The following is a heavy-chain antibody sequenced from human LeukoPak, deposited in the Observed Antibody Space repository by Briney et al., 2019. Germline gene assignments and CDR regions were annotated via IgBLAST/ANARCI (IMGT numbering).Heavy chain of an antibody. J-gene: IGHJ4*02. CDR1: GGSISSYY. V-gene: IGHV4-59*01. D-gene: IGHD6-19*01. Sequence: SETLSLTCTVSGGSISSYYWSWIRQPPGKGLEWIGYIYYSGTTEYNPSLKSRVTISVDTSKNQVSLKLSSVTAADTAVYYCAGEGPSGSFDYWGQGTLVTVSS. CDR3: AGEGPSGSFDY. CDR2: IYYSGTT.